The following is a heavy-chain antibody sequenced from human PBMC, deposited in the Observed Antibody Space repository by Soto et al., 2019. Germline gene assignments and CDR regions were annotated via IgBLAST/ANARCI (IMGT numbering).Heavy chain of an antibody. J-gene: IGHJ4*02. D-gene: IGHD3-16*02. CDR1: GFTFSSYA. CDR2: ISGSGGST. V-gene: IGHV3-23*01. Sequence: GGSLRLSCAASGFTFSSYAMSWVRQAPGKGLEWVSAISGSGGSTYYADSVKGRFTISRDNSKNTLYLQMNSLRAEDTAVYYCAKDHPYDYVWGSYRYFDYWGQGTLVTVSS. CDR3: AKDHPYDYVWGSYRYFDY.